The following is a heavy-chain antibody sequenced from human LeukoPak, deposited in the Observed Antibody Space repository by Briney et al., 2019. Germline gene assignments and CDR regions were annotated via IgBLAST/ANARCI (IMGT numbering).Heavy chain of an antibody. J-gene: IGHJ4*02. CDR1: GGSISSSNYY. CDR3: ARGQSNYDSSGYYLKN. CDR2: IYYSGST. D-gene: IGHD3-22*01. Sequence: SETLSLTCTVSGGSISSSNYYWGWIRQPPGKGLEWIGSIYYSGSTDYNPSLKSRVTISVDTSKNQFSLKLTSVTAADTAVYYCARGQSNYDSSGYYLKNWGQGTLVTVSS. V-gene: IGHV4-39*07.